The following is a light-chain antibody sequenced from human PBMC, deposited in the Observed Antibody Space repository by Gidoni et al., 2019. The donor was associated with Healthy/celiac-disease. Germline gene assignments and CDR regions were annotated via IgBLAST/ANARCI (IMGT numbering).Light chain of an antibody. CDR1: SSDVGGYNY. Sequence: QSALTQPASVSGSPGQSITISCTGTSSDVGGYNYVSWDQQHPGKAPQLMIYDVSNRPSGVSNRFSGSKSGNTASLTISGRQAEDEADYYCSSYTSSSTVVFGGGTKLTVL. CDR3: SSYTSSSTVV. J-gene: IGLJ2*01. V-gene: IGLV2-14*01. CDR2: DVS.